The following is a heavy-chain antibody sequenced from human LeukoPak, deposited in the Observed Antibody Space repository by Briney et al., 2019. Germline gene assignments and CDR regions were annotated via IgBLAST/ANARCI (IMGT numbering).Heavy chain of an antibody. CDR2: IYYSGST. V-gene: IGHV4-59*08. J-gene: IGHJ4*02. Sequence: SETLSLTCTVSGGSISSYYWSWIRQPPGKGLEWIGYIYYSGSTNYNPSLKSRVTISVDTSKNQFSLKLSSVTAADTAVYYCARVPSTLWFGELSPYYFDYWGQGTLVTVSS. D-gene: IGHD3-10*01. CDR3: ARVPSTLWFGELSPYYFDY. CDR1: GGSISSYY.